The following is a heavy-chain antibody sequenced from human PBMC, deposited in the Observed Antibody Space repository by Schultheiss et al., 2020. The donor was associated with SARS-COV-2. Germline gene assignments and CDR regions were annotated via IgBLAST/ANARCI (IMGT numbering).Heavy chain of an antibody. Sequence: GESLKISCAASGFTVSSNYMSWVRQAPGKGLQWVGRIKTKVGGWTTDYAAPVQGRFTISRDDSKSTLYLQMTSLKIEDTAIYYCVLEWFGEDRWGQGTLVTVSS. D-gene: IGHD3-10*01. CDR3: VLEWFGEDR. V-gene: IGHV3-15*01. CDR2: IKTKVGGWTT. CDR1: GFTVSSNY. J-gene: IGHJ5*02.